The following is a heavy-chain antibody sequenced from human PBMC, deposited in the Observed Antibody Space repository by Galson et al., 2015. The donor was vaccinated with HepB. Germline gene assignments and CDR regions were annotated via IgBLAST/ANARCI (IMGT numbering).Heavy chain of an antibody. CDR3: ARERSDGDTQTYYWYFDL. CDR1: GGSISSYY. CDR2: IYYSGST. D-gene: IGHD4-17*01. V-gene: IGHV4-59*01. Sequence: ETLSLTCTVSGGSISSYYWSWIRQPPGKGLEWIGYIYYSGSTNYNPSLKSRVTISVDTSKNQFSLKLSSVTAADTAVYYCARERSDGDTQTYYWYFDLWGRGTLVTVSS. J-gene: IGHJ2*01.